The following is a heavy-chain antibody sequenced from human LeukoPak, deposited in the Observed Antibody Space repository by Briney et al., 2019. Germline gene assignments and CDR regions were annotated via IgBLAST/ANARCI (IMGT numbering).Heavy chain of an antibody. Sequence: ASVKVSCKASGYTFNSYPLTWVRQAPGVGFEWVGWITADNFNTNYAQKFQGRDTLTKETSTNTAYMEMRSLMSDDTAVYYCARVRTPFGVVASPDALDVWGQGTAVTVSS. J-gene: IGHJ3*01. V-gene: IGHV1-18*01. D-gene: IGHD3-3*01. CDR1: GYTFNSYP. CDR2: ITADNFNT. CDR3: ARVRTPFGVVASPDALDV.